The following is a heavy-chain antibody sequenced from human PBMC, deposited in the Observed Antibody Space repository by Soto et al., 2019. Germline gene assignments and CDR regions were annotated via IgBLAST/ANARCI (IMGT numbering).Heavy chain of an antibody. D-gene: IGHD4-17*01. CDR3: ARAGGTTVTGLWHFDS. CDR1: GFTFNTYS. V-gene: IGHV3-33*01. CDR2: IWYDGTQK. J-gene: IGHJ4*02. Sequence: VGSLRLSCEASGFTFNTYSMHWVRQPPGKGLEWLAAIWYDGTQKYYADSVKGRFIISRDNSKKTLYLEMNSLRAEDTAVYYCARAGGTTVTGLWHFDSWGQGTLVTVSS.